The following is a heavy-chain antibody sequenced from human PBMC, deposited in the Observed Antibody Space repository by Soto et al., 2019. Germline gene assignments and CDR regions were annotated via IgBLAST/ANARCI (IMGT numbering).Heavy chain of an antibody. Sequence: GASVKVSCKASGYTFTSYDINWVRQSTGQGLEWMGWMNPNSGNTGYAQKFQGRVTMTRNTSISTAYMELSSLRSEDTAVYYCASPIPHYYDSSRYGFAPWGQGTLVTVSS. V-gene: IGHV1-8*01. CDR2: MNPNSGNT. J-gene: IGHJ5*02. D-gene: IGHD3-22*01. CDR3: ASPIPHYYDSSRYGFAP. CDR1: GYTFTSYD.